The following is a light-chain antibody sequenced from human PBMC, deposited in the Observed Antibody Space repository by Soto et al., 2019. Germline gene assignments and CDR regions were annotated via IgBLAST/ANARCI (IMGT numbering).Light chain of an antibody. CDR2: GAS. CDR3: QQLNSYPLT. V-gene: IGKV3-15*01. J-gene: IGKJ4*01. Sequence: EKVMTQSPAALSVSPGERATLSCRASQSVNSNLAWYQRKPGQAPRLLLYGASTRATGIPARFSGSASGTEFTLTISSLQPEDFASYYCQQLNSYPLTFGGGTKVDIK. CDR1: QSVNSN.